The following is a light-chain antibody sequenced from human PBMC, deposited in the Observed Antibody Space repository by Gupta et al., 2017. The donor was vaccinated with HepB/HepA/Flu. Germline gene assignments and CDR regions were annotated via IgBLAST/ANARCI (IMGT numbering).Light chain of an antibody. CDR2: DVS. Sequence: QSALTQPASASGSPGQSITISSTGTSSDFGDFNYVSWYQQHPGKAPKLLISDVSNRPSGVSNRFSGSKSGNTASLTISGLQAEDEAIYYCSSFTYTTTLVVFGGGTKLTVL. CDR1: SSDFGDFNY. J-gene: IGLJ2*01. V-gene: IGLV2-14*03. CDR3: SSFTYTTTLVV.